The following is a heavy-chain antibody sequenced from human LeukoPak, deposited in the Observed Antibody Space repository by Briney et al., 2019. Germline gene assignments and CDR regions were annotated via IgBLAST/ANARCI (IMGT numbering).Heavy chain of an antibody. J-gene: IGHJ4*02. CDR1: GGSISSSSYY. D-gene: IGHD3-10*01. CDR3: ARFRMVRGVIIKNRFGYFDY. Sequence: PSETLSLTCTVSGGSISSSSYYWGWIRQPPGKGLEWIGSIYYSGSTYYNPSLKSRVTISVDTSKNQFSLKLSSVTAADTAVYYCARFRMVRGVIIKNRFGYFDYWGQGTLVTVSS. CDR2: IYYSGST. V-gene: IGHV4-39*07.